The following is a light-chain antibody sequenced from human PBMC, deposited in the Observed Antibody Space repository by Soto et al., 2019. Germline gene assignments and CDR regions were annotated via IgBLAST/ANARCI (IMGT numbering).Light chain of an antibody. J-gene: IGKJ1*01. Sequence: LTQSPATLSLSPGERATLSCRASQSVSSYLAWCQQKPGQAPRLLIYDASNRATGIPARFSGSGSGTDFALTISSLEPEDFAVYYCQQRSNWPWTFGQGTKVEIK. CDR1: QSVSSY. V-gene: IGKV3-11*01. CDR2: DAS. CDR3: QQRSNWPWT.